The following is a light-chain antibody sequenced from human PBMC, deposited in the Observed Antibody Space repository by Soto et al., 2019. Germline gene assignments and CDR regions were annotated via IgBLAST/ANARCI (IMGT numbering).Light chain of an antibody. CDR2: RAS. V-gene: IGKV1-5*03. CDR1: QSIATW. CDR3: QQSGGLT. Sequence: DIQMTQSPSTLSASVGDRVTITCRASQSIATWLAWYQKKPEKAPKVLIYRASRTESGVPSRFSGSGSGTDFTLTISRLDPDDFAPYYCQQSGGLTFSGGTKVQI. J-gene: IGKJ4*01.